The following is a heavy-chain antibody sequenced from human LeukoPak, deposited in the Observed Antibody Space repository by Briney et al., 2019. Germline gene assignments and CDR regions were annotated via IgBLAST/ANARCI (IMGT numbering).Heavy chain of an antibody. Sequence: ASVKVPCKASGYIFTNYYIHWVRQAPGQGLEWMGIINLSGGTTIYAQNFQGRVTMTRDMSTSTVYMELSSLRSEDTAIYYCARIRDGYNDAYDIWGQGTVVTVPS. CDR3: ARIRDGYNDAYDI. D-gene: IGHD5-24*01. V-gene: IGHV1-46*01. CDR1: GYIFTNYY. J-gene: IGHJ3*02. CDR2: INLSGGTT.